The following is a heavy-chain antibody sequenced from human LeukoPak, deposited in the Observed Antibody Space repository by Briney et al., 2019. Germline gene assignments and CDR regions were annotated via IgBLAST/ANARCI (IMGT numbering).Heavy chain of an antibody. CDR2: INPSGGST. CDR1: GYTFTRYD. D-gene: IGHD6-13*01. CDR3: ARGNDGSSWYSAFDI. J-gene: IGHJ3*02. Sequence: ASVKVSCEASGYTFTRYDINWMRQATGQEPEWMGIINPSGGSTGYAQKFQGRVTMTRDTSTSTVYMELSSLRSEDTAVYYCARGNDGSSWYSAFDIWGQGTMVTVSS. V-gene: IGHV1-46*01.